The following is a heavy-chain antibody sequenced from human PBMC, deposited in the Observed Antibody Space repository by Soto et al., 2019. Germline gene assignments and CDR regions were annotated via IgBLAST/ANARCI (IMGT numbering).Heavy chain of an antibody. J-gene: IGHJ4*02. Sequence: PGGSLRLSCAASGFTFDDYAMHWVRQAPGKGLEWVSGISWNSGSIGYADSVKGRFTISRDNAKNSLYLQMNSLRAEDTALYYCAKDNGYCSSTSCYPDYWGQGTLVTVSS. CDR3: AKDNGYCSSTSCYPDY. CDR2: ISWNSGSI. V-gene: IGHV3-9*01. D-gene: IGHD2-2*03. CDR1: GFTFDDYA.